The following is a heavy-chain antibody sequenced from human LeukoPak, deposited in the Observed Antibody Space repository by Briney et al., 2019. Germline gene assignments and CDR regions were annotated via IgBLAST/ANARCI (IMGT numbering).Heavy chain of an antibody. CDR1: GFTFSRYG. J-gene: IGHJ4*02. V-gene: IGHV3-33*01. CDR3: ARAPSGSYTFDY. Sequence: PGRSLRLSCAASGFTFSRYGMHWVRQAPGKGLEWVAIIWYDGSDKFYADSVRGRFTISRDNSKHTLYLQMNSLRGEDTAVYYCARAPSGSYTFDYWCQGTLVTVSS. D-gene: IGHD1-26*01. CDR2: IWYDGSDK.